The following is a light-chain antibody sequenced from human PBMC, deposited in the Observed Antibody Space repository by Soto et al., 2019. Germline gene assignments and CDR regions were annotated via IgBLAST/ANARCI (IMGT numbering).Light chain of an antibody. J-gene: IGLJ2*01. Sequence: QLVLTQPPSVSGAPGQRVTISCTGSSSNIGAGYDVHWYQQLPGTAPKLLIYGNSNRPSGVPDRFSGSKSGNTASLTISGLQAEDEADYYCSSYTSSSTLVVFGGGTQLTVL. V-gene: IGLV1-40*01. CDR1: SSNIGAGYD. CDR2: GNS. CDR3: SSYTSSSTLVV.